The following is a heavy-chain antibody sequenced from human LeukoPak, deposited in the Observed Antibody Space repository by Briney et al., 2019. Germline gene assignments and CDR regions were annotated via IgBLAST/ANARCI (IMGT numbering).Heavy chain of an antibody. J-gene: IGHJ4*02. V-gene: IGHV3-74*01. Sequence: GGSLRLSCAASGFTFRNSWMHWVRQAPGKGLAWVSRIAPDGTTTPYADSVRGRFTISRDNAGNTLYLQMNSLRAEDTAVYYCARDLGWSPGYWGQGTLVTVSS. CDR1: GFTFRNSW. D-gene: IGHD2-15*01. CDR2: IAPDGTTT. CDR3: ARDLGWSPGY.